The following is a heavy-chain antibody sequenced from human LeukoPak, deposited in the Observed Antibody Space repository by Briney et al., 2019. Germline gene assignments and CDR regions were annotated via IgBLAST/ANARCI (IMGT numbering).Heavy chain of an antibody. J-gene: IGHJ4*02. CDR3: ARDLYSIAVAGEPFDY. Sequence: GASVKVSCKASGYTFTSYGISWVRQAPGQGLEWMGWISAYNGNTNYAQKLQGRVTMTTDTSTSTAYMELRSLRSDDTAVYYCARDLYSIAVAGEPFDYWGQGTLVTVSS. CDR1: GYTFTSYG. CDR2: ISAYNGNT. D-gene: IGHD6-19*01. V-gene: IGHV1-18*01.